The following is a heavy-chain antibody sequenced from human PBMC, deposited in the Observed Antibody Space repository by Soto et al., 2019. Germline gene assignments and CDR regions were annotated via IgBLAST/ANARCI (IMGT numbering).Heavy chain of an antibody. D-gene: IGHD3-9*01. CDR1: GYTFTSYA. CDR3: ARVSHPYYDILTGYSPFDY. V-gene: IGHV1-3*01. CDR2: INAGNGNT. Sequence: ASVKVSCKASGYTFTSYAMHWVRQAPGQRLEWMGWINAGNGNTKYSQKFQGRVTITRDTSASTAYMELSGLRSEDTAVYYCARVSHPYYDILTGYSPFDYWGQGTLVTVSS. J-gene: IGHJ4*02.